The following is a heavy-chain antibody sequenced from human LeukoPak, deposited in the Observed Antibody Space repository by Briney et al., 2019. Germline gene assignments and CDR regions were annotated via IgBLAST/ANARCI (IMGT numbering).Heavy chain of an antibody. V-gene: IGHV4-34*01. Sequence: SETLSLTCAVYGGSFSGYYWSWIRQPPGKGLEWIGEINHSGSTNYNPSLKSRVTISVDTSKNQFSLKLSSVTAADTAVYYCARGGYCSSTSCYYYYYYMDVWGKGTTVTVSS. D-gene: IGHD2-2*01. CDR3: ARGGYCSSTSCYYYYYYMDV. CDR2: INHSGST. CDR1: GGSFSGYY. J-gene: IGHJ6*03.